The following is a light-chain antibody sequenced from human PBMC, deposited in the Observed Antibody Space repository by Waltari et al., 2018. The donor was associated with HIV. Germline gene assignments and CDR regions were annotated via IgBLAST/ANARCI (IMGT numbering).Light chain of an antibody. J-gene: IGKJ4*01. CDR1: QRIGTS. V-gene: IGKV3-11*01. Sequence: EIVLTQSPATLSVSPGDRATLSCRASQRIGTSLAWYQQKPGQAPSLIIYDASRGAIGIPARFSGSGSGTDFTLTISNVEPEDFAVYYCQQRSNWPPLTFGGGTKGESK. CDR2: DAS. CDR3: QQRSNWPPLT.